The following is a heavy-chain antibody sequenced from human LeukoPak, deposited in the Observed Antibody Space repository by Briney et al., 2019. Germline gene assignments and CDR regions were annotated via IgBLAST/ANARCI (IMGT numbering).Heavy chain of an antibody. CDR1: GFTFDDYA. Sequence: GGSLRLSCAASGFTFDDYAMHWVRQAPGKGLEWVSGISWNSGSIGYADSVKGRFTISRDNAKNSLYLQMNSLRAEDTALYYCAKGSCSGGSCYFDYWGQGTLVTVSS. D-gene: IGHD2-15*01. CDR3: AKGSCSGGSCYFDY. CDR2: ISWNSGSI. J-gene: IGHJ4*02. V-gene: IGHV3-9*01.